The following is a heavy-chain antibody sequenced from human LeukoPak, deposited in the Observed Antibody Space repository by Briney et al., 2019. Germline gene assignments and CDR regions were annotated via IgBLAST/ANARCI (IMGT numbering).Heavy chain of an antibody. J-gene: IGHJ2*01. CDR2: IGYDGSNK. D-gene: IGHD3-10*01. CDR1: GCTFSTYG. CDR3: ARGRLSGSGNYLWYFDL. Sequence: GGSLRLSCAASGCTFSTYGMHWVRQAPGKGLEWVASIGYDGSNKYYADSVKGRFTISRDNSKNTLFLQMNSLRAGDTAVYYCARGRLSGSGNYLWYFDLWGRGTLVTISS. V-gene: IGHV3-30*02.